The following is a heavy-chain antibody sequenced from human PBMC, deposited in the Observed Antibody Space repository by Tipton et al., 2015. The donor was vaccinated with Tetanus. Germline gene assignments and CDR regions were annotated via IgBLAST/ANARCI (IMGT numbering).Heavy chain of an antibody. V-gene: IGHV3-30*03. CDR1: GFTFSSYA. J-gene: IGHJ4*02. Sequence: SLRLSCAASGFTFSSYAMHWVRQAPGKGLEWVAVIPYDGSHKYYADSVKGRFSISRDNSKNTLYLQMNSLRTEDTALYYCARGGEQWALRYFQYWGQGTLVTVSS. D-gene: IGHD1/OR15-1a*01. CDR3: ARGGEQWALRYFQY. CDR2: IPYDGSHK.